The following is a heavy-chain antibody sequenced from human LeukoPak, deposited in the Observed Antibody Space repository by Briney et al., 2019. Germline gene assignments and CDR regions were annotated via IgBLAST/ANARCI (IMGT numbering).Heavy chain of an antibody. CDR1: GFTFSSYS. V-gene: IGHV3-48*01. J-gene: IGHJ4*02. D-gene: IGHD6-6*01. CDR2: ISSSSTI. Sequence: PGGSLRLSCAASGFTFSSYSMNWVRQAPGKGLEWVSYISSSSTIYYADSVKGRFTISRDNAKNSLYLQMNSPRAEDTAVYYCARDWDSNSHFDYWGQGTLVTVSS. CDR3: ARDWDSNSHFDY.